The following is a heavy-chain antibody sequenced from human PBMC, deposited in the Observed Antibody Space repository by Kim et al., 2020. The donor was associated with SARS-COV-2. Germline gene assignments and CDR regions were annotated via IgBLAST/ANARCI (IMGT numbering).Heavy chain of an antibody. V-gene: IGHV4-59*13. J-gene: IGHJ3*02. CDR3: ARTDCGGDCSVRPHAFDI. D-gene: IGHD2-21*02. CDR2: IYYSGST. CDR1: GGSISSYY. Sequence: SETLSLTCTVSGGSISSYYWSWIRQPPGKGLEWIGYIYYSGSTNYNPSLKSRVTISVDTSKNQFSLKLSSVTAADTAVYYCARTDCGGDCSVRPHAFDIWGQGTMVTISS.